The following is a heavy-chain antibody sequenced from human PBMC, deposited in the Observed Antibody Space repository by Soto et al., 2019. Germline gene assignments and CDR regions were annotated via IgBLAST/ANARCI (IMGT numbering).Heavy chain of an antibody. CDR2: IFYCGSG. Sequence: SETLSLTCTVSGGSISSSSYYWGWIRQPPGKGLVWIGSIFYCGSGYHSQPLSSRAPLSVDTPKWRSLLNLGTAMAYGAAVYGGASRAHWSYGMDVRGQGTSVTVSS. D-gene: IGHD2-8*02. V-gene: IGHV4-39*02. CDR3: ASRAHWSYGMDV. J-gene: IGHJ6*02. CDR1: GGSISSSSYY.